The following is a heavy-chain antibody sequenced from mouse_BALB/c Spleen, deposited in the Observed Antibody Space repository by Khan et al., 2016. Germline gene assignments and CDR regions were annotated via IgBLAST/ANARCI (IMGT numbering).Heavy chain of an antibody. CDR3: ATSDYYGSAFAY. J-gene: IGHJ3*01. CDR1: GDSITSGH. V-gene: IGHV3-8*02. D-gene: IGHD1-2*01. Sequence: VQLKESGPSLAKPSQTLSLTCSVTGDSITSGHWNWIRKFPGNKFDFMGYISHSGDSYYNQSFKSRLSITRDTSKNQHYLQLNSVTTEDTATYYCATSDYYGSAFAYWGQGTLVTVSA. CDR2: ISHSGDS.